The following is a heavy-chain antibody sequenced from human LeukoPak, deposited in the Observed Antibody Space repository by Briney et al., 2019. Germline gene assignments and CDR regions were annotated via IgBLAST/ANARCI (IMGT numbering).Heavy chain of an antibody. CDR3: TRDSGTYNWFDP. D-gene: IGHD1-26*01. V-gene: IGHV3-73*01. CDR2: IDKKDKGYATAT. CDR1: GFTFSGAA. Sequence: GGSLKLSCAASGFTFSGAAIHWVRQSSGKGLEWGGQIDKKDKGYATATAYAASVKGRFTISRDDSINTAYLQMKSLKTEDTALYYCTRDSGTYNWFDPWGQGTLVTVSS. J-gene: IGHJ5*02.